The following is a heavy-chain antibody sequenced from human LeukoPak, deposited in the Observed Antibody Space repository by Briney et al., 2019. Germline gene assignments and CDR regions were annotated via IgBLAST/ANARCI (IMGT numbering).Heavy chain of an antibody. CDR3: ARISSSYYYYMDV. V-gene: IGHV4-59*07. Sequence: PSDTLSLTCTVSGGSISSHYWSWIRQPPGRGLEWIGDIYYSGSTNYNPSLKSRVTISVDTSKNQFSLKLSSVTAADTAVYYCARISSSYYYYMDVWGKGTTVTVSS. D-gene: IGHD2-15*01. CDR1: GGSISSHY. J-gene: IGHJ6*03. CDR2: IYYSGST.